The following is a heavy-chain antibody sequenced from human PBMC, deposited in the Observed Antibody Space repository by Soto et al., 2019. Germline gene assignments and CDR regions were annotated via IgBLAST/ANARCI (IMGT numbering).Heavy chain of an antibody. Sequence: LGESLKNSCKGSGYSFTSYWIGWVRQMPGKGLEWMGIIYPGDSDTRYSPSFQGQVTISADKSISTAYLQWSSLKASDTAIYYCARTAAAGKYYYGVDVWGQGTTVTVS. CDR3: ARTAAAGKYYYGVDV. D-gene: IGHD6-13*01. CDR2: IYPGDSDT. CDR1: GYSFTSYW. V-gene: IGHV5-51*01. J-gene: IGHJ6*02.